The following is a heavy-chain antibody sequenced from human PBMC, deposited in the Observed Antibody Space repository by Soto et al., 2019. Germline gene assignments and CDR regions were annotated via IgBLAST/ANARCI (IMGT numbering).Heavy chain of an antibody. D-gene: IGHD3-10*01. Sequence: LRLSCAASGFTFSSSSMNWVRQAPGKVLEWIPSISGSSSYIYYADAVKGRFTISRENAKNSLYLQMNRLRAEDTAVYSCARGRYGSGSYLYYYYYGMDVWGQGTTVTVSS. CDR1: GFTFSSSS. CDR2: ISGSSSYI. CDR3: ARGRYGSGSYLYYYYYGMDV. J-gene: IGHJ6*02. V-gene: IGHV3-21*01.